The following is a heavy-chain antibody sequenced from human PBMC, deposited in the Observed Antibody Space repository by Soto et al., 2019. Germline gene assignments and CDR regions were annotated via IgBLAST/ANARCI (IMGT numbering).Heavy chain of an antibody. CDR1: GGSFSGYY. V-gene: IGHV4-34*01. J-gene: IGHJ4*02. CDR3: ARGELERTPTGFDY. CDR2: INHSGST. D-gene: IGHD1-1*01. Sequence: SETLSLTCAVYGGSFSGYYWSWIRQPPGKGLEWIGEINHSGSTNYNPSLKSRVTISVDTSKNQFSLKLSSVTAADTAVYYCARGELERTPTGFDYWGQGTLVTVSS.